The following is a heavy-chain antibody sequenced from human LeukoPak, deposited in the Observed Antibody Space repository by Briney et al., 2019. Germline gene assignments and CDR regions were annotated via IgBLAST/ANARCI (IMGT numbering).Heavy chain of an antibody. Sequence: KESGPTLVNPTQTLTLTCTVSGFSLSTSGVGVGWIRQPPGKALEWLALIYWDDDERYSPSLKSRLTITKDTSKSQVVLTMTNMDPVDTATYYCARDYYESRKYYYYMDVWGKGTTVTISS. V-gene: IGHV2-5*02. CDR2: IYWDDDE. CDR1: GFSLSTSGVG. CDR3: ARDYYESRKYYYYMDV. J-gene: IGHJ6*03. D-gene: IGHD3-22*01.